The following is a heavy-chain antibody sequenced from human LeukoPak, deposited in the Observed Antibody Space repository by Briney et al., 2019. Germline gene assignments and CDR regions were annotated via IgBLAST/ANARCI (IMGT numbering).Heavy chain of an antibody. CDR1: GFIFSDCG. Sequence: GGSLRLSCAASGFIFSDCGMHWVRQAPGKGLEWVAVIWYDGSNKYYADSVKGRFTISRDNSKNTLDLQMNSLRAEDTAVYYCARNDFWSGNYSDYWGQGTLVTVSS. CDR2: IWYDGSNK. J-gene: IGHJ4*02. V-gene: IGHV3-33*01. D-gene: IGHD3-3*01. CDR3: ARNDFWSGNYSDY.